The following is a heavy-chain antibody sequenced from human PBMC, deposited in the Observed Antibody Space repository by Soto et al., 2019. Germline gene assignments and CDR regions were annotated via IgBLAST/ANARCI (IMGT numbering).Heavy chain of an antibody. V-gene: IGHV3-33*01. CDR2: IWYDGSNK. Sequence: VAVIWYDGSNKYYADSVKGRFTISRDNSKNTLYLQMNSLRAEDTAVYYCARESRRVVVTAQYFDYWGQGTLVTVSS. CDR3: ARESRRVVVTAQYFDY. D-gene: IGHD2-21*02. J-gene: IGHJ4*02.